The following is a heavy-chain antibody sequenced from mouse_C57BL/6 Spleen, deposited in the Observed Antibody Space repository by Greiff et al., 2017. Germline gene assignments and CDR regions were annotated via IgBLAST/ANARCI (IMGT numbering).Heavy chain of an antibody. CDR2: ISSGGSYT. CDR1: GFTFSSYG. CDR3: ASCSGSSSFAY. D-gene: IGHD1-1*01. V-gene: IGHV5-6*02. J-gene: IGHJ3*01. Sequence: EVKLVEPGGDLVKPGGSLKLSCAASGFTFSSYGMSWVRQTPDKRLEWVATISSGGSYTYYPESVKGRFTISIDNSTNTLYLQISSLKSEDTAMYYCASCSGSSSFAYWGQGTLLTVSA.